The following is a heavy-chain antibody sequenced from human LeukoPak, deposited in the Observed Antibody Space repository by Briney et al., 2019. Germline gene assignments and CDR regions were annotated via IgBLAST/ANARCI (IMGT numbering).Heavy chain of an antibody. J-gene: IGHJ3*01. Sequence: GGSLRLSCAASGFIFSSYAMHWVRQAPGKGPEWVAIIWYDGSNKYYAESVEGRFTISRDNSKNTLYLQMNSLRAEDTAVYSCARDTIVGSSWGQGTMVTVSS. D-gene: IGHD1-26*01. CDR3: ARDTIVGSS. CDR1: GFIFSSYA. CDR2: IWYDGSNK. V-gene: IGHV3-33*01.